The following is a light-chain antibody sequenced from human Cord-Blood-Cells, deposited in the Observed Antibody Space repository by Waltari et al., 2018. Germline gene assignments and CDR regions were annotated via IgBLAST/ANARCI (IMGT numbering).Light chain of an antibody. J-gene: IGKJ2*01. CDR1: QSVLYSSNNKNY. V-gene: IGKV4-1*01. Sequence: DIVMPQSPDSLAVSLGERATINCKSSQSVLYSSNNKNYLAWYQQKPGQPPKLLIYWASTRESGVPDRFSGSGSGTDFTLTISSLQAEDVAVYYCQQYYSTSPTFGQGTKLEIK. CDR2: WAS. CDR3: QQYYSTSPT.